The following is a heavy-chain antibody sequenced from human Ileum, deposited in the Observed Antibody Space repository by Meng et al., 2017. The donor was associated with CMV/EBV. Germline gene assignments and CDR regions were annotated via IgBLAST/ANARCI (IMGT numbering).Heavy chain of an antibody. J-gene: IGHJ4*02. CDR1: GFTFSSYW. D-gene: IGHD1-7*01. CDR2: INTDGGST. V-gene: IGHV3-74*01. Sequence: SCAASGFTFSSYWMYWVRQAPGKGLVWVSRINTDGGSTSYADSVKGRFTISRDNAKNTLYLQMNSLRAEDTAVYYCAREPETTSLDYWGQGTLVTVSS. CDR3: AREPETTSLDY.